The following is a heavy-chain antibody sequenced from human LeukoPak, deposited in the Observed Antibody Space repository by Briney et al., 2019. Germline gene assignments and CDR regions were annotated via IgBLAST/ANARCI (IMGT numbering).Heavy chain of an antibody. J-gene: IGHJ4*02. CDR3: ARKYYGSGSYIIDY. CDR2: IYYSGST. D-gene: IGHD3-10*01. Sequence: PSETLSLTCTVSGGSISSYYWSWIRQPPGKGLEWIGYIYYSGSTNYNPSLKSRVTISVDTSKNQFSLKLSSVTAADTAVYYCARKYYGSGSYIIDYWGQGTLVTVSS. V-gene: IGHV4-59*12. CDR1: GGSISSYY.